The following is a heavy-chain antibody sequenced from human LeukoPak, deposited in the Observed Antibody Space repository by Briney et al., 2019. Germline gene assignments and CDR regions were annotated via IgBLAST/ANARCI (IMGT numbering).Heavy chain of an antibody. CDR2: INHSGST. D-gene: IGHD3-3*01. CDR3: ARQNRIFGVVDFDY. Sequence: KPSETLSLTCAVYGGSFSGYYWSWIRQPPGKGLEWIGEINHSGSTNYNPSLKSRVTISVDTSKNQFSLKLSSVTAADTAVYYCARQNRIFGVVDFDYWGQGTLVTVSS. J-gene: IGHJ4*02. CDR1: GGSFSGYY. V-gene: IGHV4-34*01.